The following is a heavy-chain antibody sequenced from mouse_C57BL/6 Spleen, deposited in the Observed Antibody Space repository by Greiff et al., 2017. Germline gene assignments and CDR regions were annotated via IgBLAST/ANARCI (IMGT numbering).Heavy chain of an antibody. Sequence: EVQLQQSGAELVRPGASVKLSCTASGFNIKDDYMHWVKQRPEQGLEWIGWIDPENGDTEYASKFQGKATITADTSSNTAYLQLSSLTSEDTAVYYCTRYYDYDYWGQGTTLTVSS. D-gene: IGHD2-4*01. V-gene: IGHV14-4*01. J-gene: IGHJ2*01. CDR1: GFNIKDDY. CDR3: TRYYDYDY. CDR2: IDPENGDT.